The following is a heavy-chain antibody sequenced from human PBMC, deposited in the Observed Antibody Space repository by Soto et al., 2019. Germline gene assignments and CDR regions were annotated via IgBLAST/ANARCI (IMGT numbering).Heavy chain of an antibody. CDR3: ARVHHEYYDFWSGYYYFDY. CDR1: GGSISSYY. V-gene: IGHV4-59*01. Sequence: SETLSLTCTVSGGSISSYYWSWIRQPPGKGLEWIGYIYYSGSTNYNPSLKSRVTISVDTSKNQFSLKLSSVTAADTAVYYCARVHHEYYDFWSGYYYFDYWGQGTLVTVSS. CDR2: IYYSGST. D-gene: IGHD3-3*01. J-gene: IGHJ4*02.